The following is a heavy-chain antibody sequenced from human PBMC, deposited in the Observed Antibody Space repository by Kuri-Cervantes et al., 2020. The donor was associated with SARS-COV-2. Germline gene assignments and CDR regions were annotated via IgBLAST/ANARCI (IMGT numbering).Heavy chain of an antibody. CDR1: GFTFGDYA. V-gene: IGHV3-49*03. CDR3: TRADY. J-gene: IGHJ4*02. CDR2: IRSKDHGGTT. Sequence: GESLKISCLTSGFTFGDYAITWIRQSPGKGLEWVSFIRSKDHGGTTHYAASVKGRFSISRDDSKSIAYLEMNGLKIEDTAVYYCTRADYWGQGTLVTVSS.